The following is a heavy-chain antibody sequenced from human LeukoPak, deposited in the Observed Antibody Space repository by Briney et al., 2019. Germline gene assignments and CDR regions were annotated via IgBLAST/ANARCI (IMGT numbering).Heavy chain of an antibody. CDR1: GGSISSYY. CDR3: ARELFDIVVVPAAMELYYYMDV. J-gene: IGHJ6*03. V-gene: IGHV4-59*12. CDR2: IYYSEST. Sequence: PSETLSLTCTVSGGSISSYYWSWIRQPPGKGLEWIGYIYYSESTNYNPSLKSRVTISVDTSKNQFSLKLSSVTAADTAVYYCARELFDIVVVPAAMELYYYMDVWGKGTTVTISS. D-gene: IGHD2-2*01.